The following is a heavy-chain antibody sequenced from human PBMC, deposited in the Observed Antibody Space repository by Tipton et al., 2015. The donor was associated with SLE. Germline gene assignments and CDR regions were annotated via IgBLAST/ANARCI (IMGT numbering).Heavy chain of an antibody. CDR3: ARVVKGSSWYWFDP. CDR1: GGSISSYY. Sequence: TLSLTCTVSGGSISSYYWGWIRQPPGKGLEWIGSIYYSGSTNYNPSLKSRVTISVDTSKKQFSLKLSSVTAADTAVYYCARVVKGSSWYWFDPWGQGALVTVSS. D-gene: IGHD6-13*01. J-gene: IGHJ5*02. CDR2: IYYSGST. V-gene: IGHV4-59*01.